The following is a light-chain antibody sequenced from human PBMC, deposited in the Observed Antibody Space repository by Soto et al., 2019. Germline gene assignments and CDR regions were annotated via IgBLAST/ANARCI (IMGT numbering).Light chain of an antibody. CDR3: SSYTSSNTLV. CDR2: EVS. CDR1: SGDVGAYDF. V-gene: IGLV2-14*01. Sequence: QSVLTQPASVSGSPGQSITISCTGTSGDVGAYDFVFWHQQHPGKAPKLIIYEVSHRPSGVSSRFSGSKSGNSASLTISGLQAEDEADYYCSSYTSSNTLVFGTGTKVTVL. J-gene: IGLJ1*01.